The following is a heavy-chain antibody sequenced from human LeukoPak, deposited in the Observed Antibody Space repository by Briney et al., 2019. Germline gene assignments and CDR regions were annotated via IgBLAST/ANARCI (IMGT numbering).Heavy chain of an antibody. CDR1: GFTFSSYS. V-gene: IGHV3-21*01. J-gene: IGHJ6*02. CDR3: ARAITFGGVIVIQPYYYGMDV. D-gene: IGHD3-16*02. CDR2: ISSSSSYI. Sequence: PGGSLRLYCAASGFTFSSYSMNWVRQAPGKGLEWVSPISSSSSYIYYADSVKGRFTISRDNAKNSLYLQMNSLRAEDTAVYYCARAITFGGVIVIQPYYYGMDVWGQGTTVTVSS.